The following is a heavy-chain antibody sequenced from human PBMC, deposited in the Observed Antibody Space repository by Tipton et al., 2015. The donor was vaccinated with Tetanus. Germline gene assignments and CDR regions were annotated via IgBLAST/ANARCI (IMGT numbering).Heavy chain of an antibody. CDR2: IYFTGTT. V-gene: IGHV4-31*03. Sequence: LRLSCTVSGDSISSGDFYWSWIRQHPGKGLEWIGYIYFTGTTYYNPSLESRLTISVDTSKNQFSLNLRSVITADTAVYYCARANNDYPKKGPFDSWGQGTLVIVS. CDR3: ARANNDYPKKGPFDS. D-gene: IGHD5-12*01. CDR1: GDSISSGDFY. J-gene: IGHJ4*02.